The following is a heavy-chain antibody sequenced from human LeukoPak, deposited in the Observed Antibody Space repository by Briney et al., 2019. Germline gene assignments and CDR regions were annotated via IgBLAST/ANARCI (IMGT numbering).Heavy chain of an antibody. CDR3: ARDFSGGPYDAFDI. D-gene: IGHD1-26*01. J-gene: IGHJ3*02. Sequence: ASVKVSCKASGYTFTGYYMHWVRQAPGQGLEWMGWINPNSGGTNYAQKFQGRVTMTRDTSISTAYMELSRLRSDDTAVYYCARDFSGGPYDAFDIWGQGTMVTVSS. V-gene: IGHV1-2*02. CDR1: GYTFTGYY. CDR2: INPNSGGT.